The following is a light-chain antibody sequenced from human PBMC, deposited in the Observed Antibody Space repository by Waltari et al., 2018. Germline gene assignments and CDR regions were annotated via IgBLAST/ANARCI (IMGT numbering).Light chain of an antibody. Sequence: QSALTQPASLSGSPGQSITISCTGTSCDIGSYNSVSWYQQHPGEAPKIMIYDVSVRPTGVANLFSASKSGNPASLTISGLQAEDEADYYCSSSTSRTALLFGGGTKLTVL. J-gene: IGLJ2*01. CDR3: SSSTSRTALL. CDR1: SCDIGSYNS. V-gene: IGLV2-14*03. CDR2: DVS.